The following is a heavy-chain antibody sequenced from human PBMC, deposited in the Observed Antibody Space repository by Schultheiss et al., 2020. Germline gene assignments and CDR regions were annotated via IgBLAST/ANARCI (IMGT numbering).Heavy chain of an antibody. V-gene: IGHV4-39*07. CDR3: ARATVTWFDP. CDR1: GASITSASCY. J-gene: IGHJ5*02. Sequence: SATLSLTCTVSGASITSASCYWSWIRQLPGKGLEWIGSIYYSGSTYYNPSLKSRVTISVDTSKNQFSLKLSSVTAADTAVYYCARATVTWFDPWGQGTLVTVYS. D-gene: IGHD4-17*01. CDR2: IYYSGST.